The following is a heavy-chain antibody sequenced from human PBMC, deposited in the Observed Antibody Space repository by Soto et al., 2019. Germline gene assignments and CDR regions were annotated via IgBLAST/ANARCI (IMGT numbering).Heavy chain of an antibody. Sequence: EVQVVESGGGLVQPGGSLRLSCAASGLAFSDHYMDWVRQAPGKGLEWVGRSRNKANSFTTEYAASVNGRFSVSRDDSKNSLFLQMTSLKTEDTAVYYCRGYYYSYGIHVWGQGTTVTVSS. CDR2: SRNKANSFTT. J-gene: IGHJ6*02. CDR3: RGYYYSYGIHV. V-gene: IGHV3-72*01. CDR1: GLAFSDHY.